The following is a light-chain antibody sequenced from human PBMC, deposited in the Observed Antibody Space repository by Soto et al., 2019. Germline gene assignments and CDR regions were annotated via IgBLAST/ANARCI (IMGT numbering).Light chain of an antibody. V-gene: IGKV1-33*01. CDR1: QDISNS. J-gene: IGKJ1*01. CDR3: KQYDTLPPWT. Sequence: DIQMTQSPSSLSASVGDRVTITCQASQDISNSLNWYQQKPGKAPKLLIYDASKLETGVPSRFSGSGSGTDFTFTISSLQPEDIATYYCKQYDTLPPWTFGQGTKVEIK. CDR2: DAS.